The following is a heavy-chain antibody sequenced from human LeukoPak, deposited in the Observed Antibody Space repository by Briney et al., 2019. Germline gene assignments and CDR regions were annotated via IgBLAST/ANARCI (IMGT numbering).Heavy chain of an antibody. CDR3: ARGRYSSGWLH. J-gene: IGHJ4*02. CDR1: GGSFSGYY. D-gene: IGHD6-19*01. Sequence: SETLSLTCAVYGGSFSGYYWSWIRQPPGKGLEWIGEINHSGSTNYNPSLKSRVTISVDTSKNQFSLKLSSVTAADTAVYYCARGRYSSGWLHWGQGTLVTVSP. V-gene: IGHV4-34*01. CDR2: INHSGST.